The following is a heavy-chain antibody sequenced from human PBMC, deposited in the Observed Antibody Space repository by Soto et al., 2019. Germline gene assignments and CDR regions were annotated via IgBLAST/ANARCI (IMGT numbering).Heavy chain of an antibody. J-gene: IGHJ6*03. CDR3: ARLWETTVSFFRLRGYYYMDV. V-gene: IGHV4-31*03. Sequence: PSETLSLTCTVSGGSISSGGYYWSWIRQHPGKGLEWIGYIYYSGSTYYNPSLKSRVTISVDTSKNQFSLKLSSVTAADTAVYYCARLWETTVSFFRLRGYYYMDVWGKGTTVTVSS. CDR2: IYYSGST. D-gene: IGHD4-4*01. CDR1: GGSISSGGYY.